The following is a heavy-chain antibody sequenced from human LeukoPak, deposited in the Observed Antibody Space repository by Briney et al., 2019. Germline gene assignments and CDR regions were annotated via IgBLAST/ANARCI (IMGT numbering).Heavy chain of an antibody. CDR3: ARDFHSWSAAGTNY. J-gene: IGHJ4*02. Sequence: SVKVSCKAYGGTFSSYAISWVRQAPGQGLEWMGRIIPILGIANYAQRFQGRVTITADKSTSTAYMELSSLRSEDTAVYYCARDFHSWSAAGTNYWGQGTLVTVSS. CDR1: GGTFSSYA. D-gene: IGHD6-13*01. V-gene: IGHV1-69*04. CDR2: IIPILGIA.